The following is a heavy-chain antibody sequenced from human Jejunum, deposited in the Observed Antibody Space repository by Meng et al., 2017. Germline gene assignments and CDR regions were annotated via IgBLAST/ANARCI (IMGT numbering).Heavy chain of an antibody. CDR3: VRGSNDWYLDY. CDR2: TSSDGNKN. V-gene: IGHV3-30*13. CDR1: GFTFSNYR. Sequence: SLKISCAASGFTFSNYRLYWVRQAPGKGLEWVAVTSSDGNKNYYADSVKGRFTISRDNSKNMVFLQMNSLRVDDTAVYYCVRGSNDWYLDYWGQGTLVTVSS. J-gene: IGHJ4*02. D-gene: IGHD3-9*01.